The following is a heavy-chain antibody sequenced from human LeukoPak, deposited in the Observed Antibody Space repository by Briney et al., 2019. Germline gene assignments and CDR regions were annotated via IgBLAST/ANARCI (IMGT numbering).Heavy chain of an antibody. CDR1: GGTFSSYA. D-gene: IGHD3-22*01. Sequence: GASVKVSCKASGGTFSSYAISWVRQAPGQGLEWMGRIIPILGIANYAQKFQGRVTITADKSTSTAYMELSSLRSEDTAVYYCARASYYYDSSGYSLGYWGQGTLVTVSS. CDR3: ARASYYYDSSGYSLGY. J-gene: IGHJ4*02. V-gene: IGHV1-69*04. CDR2: IIPILGIA.